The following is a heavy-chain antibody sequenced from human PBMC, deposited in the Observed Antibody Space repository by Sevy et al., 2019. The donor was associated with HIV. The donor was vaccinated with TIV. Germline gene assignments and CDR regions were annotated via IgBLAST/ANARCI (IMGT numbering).Heavy chain of an antibody. CDR2: IKPDGSNK. V-gene: IGHV3-7*01. CDR3: AQETFGRFDS. D-gene: IGHD1-26*01. Sequence: GGSLRLSCAASGFSFSAYWMNWVRQAPGKGRRGVANIKPDGSNKHYVDSAEGRFTISRDNAKNSLYLQMNSLRVEDTAMYYCAQETFGRFDSWGQGTLVTVSS. J-gene: IGHJ4*02. CDR1: GFSFSAYW.